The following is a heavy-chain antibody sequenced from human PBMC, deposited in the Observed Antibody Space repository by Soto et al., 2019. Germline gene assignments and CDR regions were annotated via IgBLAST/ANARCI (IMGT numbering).Heavy chain of an antibody. CDR2: IIPILGIA. D-gene: IGHD4-17*01. V-gene: IGHV1-69*02. J-gene: IGHJ4*02. CDR3: ARHYGDYNGGY. CDR1: GGTFSSYT. Sequence: QVQLVQSGAEVKKPGSSVKVSCKASGGTFSSYTISWVRQATGQGLEWMGRIIPILGIANYAQKFQGRVTITADKSTSTAYMELSSLRSEDTAVYYCARHYGDYNGGYWGQGTLVTVSS.